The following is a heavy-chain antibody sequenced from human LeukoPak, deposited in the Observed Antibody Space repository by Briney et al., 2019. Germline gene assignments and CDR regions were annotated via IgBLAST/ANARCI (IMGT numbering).Heavy chain of an antibody. Sequence: SETLSLTCTVSGGSISSSSYYWGWIRQPPGKGLEWIGSIYYSGSTYYNPSLKSRVTISVDTSKNQFSLNLSPVTAADTAIYFCARVNYYEPYFDYWGQGTAVTVSS. CDR3: ARVNYYEPYFDY. J-gene: IGHJ4*02. CDR1: GGSISSSSYY. V-gene: IGHV4-39*01. CDR2: IYYSGST. D-gene: IGHD3-22*01.